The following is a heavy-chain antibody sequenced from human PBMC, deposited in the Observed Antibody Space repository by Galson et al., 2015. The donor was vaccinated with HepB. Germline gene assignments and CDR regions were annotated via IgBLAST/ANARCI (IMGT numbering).Heavy chain of an antibody. V-gene: IGHV4-59*01. D-gene: IGHD3-3*01. J-gene: IGHJ3*02. CDR1: GDSISPYY. Sequence: SETLSLTCTVSGDSISPYYWNWIRQPPGKGPEWIGYIHYTGTTNYNPSLKSRVTISLDTSKNQFSLNLKSVTAADTAVYYCARGRLGAPGAFDIWGQGIRVTVS. CDR3: ARGRLGAPGAFDI. CDR2: IHYTGTT.